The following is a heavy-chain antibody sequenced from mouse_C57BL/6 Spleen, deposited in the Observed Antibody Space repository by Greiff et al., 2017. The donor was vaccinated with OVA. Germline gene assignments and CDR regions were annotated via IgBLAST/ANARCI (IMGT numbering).Heavy chain of an antibody. Sequence: EVKLMESGGGLVQPGGSLSLSCAASGFTFTDYYMSWVRQPPGKALEWLGFIRNKANGYTTEYSASVKGRFTISRDNSQSILYLQMNALRAEDSATYYCARSLGYYAMDYWGQGTPVTVSS. D-gene: IGHD4-1*01. CDR1: GFTFTDYY. V-gene: IGHV7-3*01. J-gene: IGHJ4*01. CDR2: IRNKANGYTT. CDR3: ARSLGYYAMDY.